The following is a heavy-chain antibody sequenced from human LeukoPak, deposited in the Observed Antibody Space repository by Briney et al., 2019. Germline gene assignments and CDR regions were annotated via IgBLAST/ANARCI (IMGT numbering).Heavy chain of an antibody. V-gene: IGHV3-30*18. D-gene: IGHD2-21*02. J-gene: IGHJ4*02. CDR2: ISYDGSHK. Sequence: GGSLRLSCAASGFTFSAYGMHWVRQAPGKGLEWVAAISYDGSHKYYADSVKGRFTISRDNSKNTLYVLMNSLRTEDTAMYYCAKDIRHCAGDCDQDNWGQGTLVTVSS. CDR1: GFTFSAYG. CDR3: AKDIRHCAGDCDQDN.